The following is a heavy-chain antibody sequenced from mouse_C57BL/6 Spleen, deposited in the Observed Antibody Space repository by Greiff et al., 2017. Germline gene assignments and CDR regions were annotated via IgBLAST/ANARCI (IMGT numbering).Heavy chain of an antibody. V-gene: IGHV1-61*01. D-gene: IGHD1-1*01. CDR1: GYTFPSYW. Sequence: QVQLKQSGAELVRPGSSVKLSCKASGYTFPSYWMDWVKQRPGQGLEWIGNIYPSDSDTHYNQKFKDKATLTVDKSSSTAYMQLSSLTSEDAAVYYCARGITTVVATDDYWGQGTTLTVSS. J-gene: IGHJ2*01. CDR3: ARGITTVVATDDY. CDR2: IYPSDSDT.